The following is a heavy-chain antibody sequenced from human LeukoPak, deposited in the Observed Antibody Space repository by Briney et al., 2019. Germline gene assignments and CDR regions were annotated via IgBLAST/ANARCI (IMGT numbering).Heavy chain of an antibody. CDR3: ARVVRSGPNYYYYYMDV. J-gene: IGHJ6*03. CDR1: GYIFSGYY. V-gene: IGHV1-2*02. CDR2: INPNSGGT. Sequence: GASVKVSCKASGYIFSGYYMHWVRQAPGQGLEWMGWINPNSGGTNYAQKFQGRVTMTRDTSISTAYMELSRLRSDDTAVYYCARVVRSGPNYYYYYMDVWGKGTTVTISS. D-gene: IGHD2-15*01.